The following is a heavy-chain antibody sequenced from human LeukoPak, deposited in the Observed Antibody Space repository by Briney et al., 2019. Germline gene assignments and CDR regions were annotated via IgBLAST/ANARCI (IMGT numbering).Heavy chain of an antibody. V-gene: IGHV3-23*01. Sequence: QPGGSLRLSCVASGFTFNSYAMNWVRQALGKGLEWVSSISDNGGGTYYADSVKGRFTISRDNSKNTLYLQMNSLSAEDTAVYYCAKAGGGMAAMRTLGTFDIWGQGTMVTVSS. CDR3: AKAGGGMAAMRTLGTFDI. D-gene: IGHD5-24*01. J-gene: IGHJ3*02. CDR2: ISDNGGGT. CDR1: GFTFNSYA.